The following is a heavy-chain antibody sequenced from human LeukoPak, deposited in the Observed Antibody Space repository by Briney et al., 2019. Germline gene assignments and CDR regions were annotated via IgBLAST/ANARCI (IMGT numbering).Heavy chain of an antibody. CDR3: ASNPRYYYYYGMDV. Sequence: ASVKVSCKASRYTFTSYDINWVRQATGQGLEWMGWMNPNSGNTGYAQKFQGRVTMTRNTSISTAYMELSSLRSEDTAVYYCASNPRYYYYYGMDVWGQGTTVTVSS. J-gene: IGHJ6*02. V-gene: IGHV1-8*01. CDR1: RYTFTSYD. CDR2: MNPNSGNT. D-gene: IGHD1-14*01.